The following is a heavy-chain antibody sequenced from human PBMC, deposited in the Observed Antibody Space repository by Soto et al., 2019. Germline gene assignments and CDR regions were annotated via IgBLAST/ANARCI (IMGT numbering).Heavy chain of an antibody. J-gene: IGHJ2*01. Sequence: EVRLVESGGGLIQPGGSLRLSCAASGFTVTNKYMTWVRQAPGKGLEWVSIIYSGGATSYADSVKGRFTISRDNSKDILYLQMNSLTAEDTAVYYCASVDYGDYGWYFDLWGRGTLVTVSS. CDR1: GFTVTNKY. V-gene: IGHV3-53*01. CDR3: ASVDYGDYGWYFDL. CDR2: IYSGGAT. D-gene: IGHD4-17*01.